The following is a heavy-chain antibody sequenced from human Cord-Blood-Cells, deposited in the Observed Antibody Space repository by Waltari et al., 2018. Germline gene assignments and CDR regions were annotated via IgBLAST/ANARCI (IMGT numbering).Heavy chain of an antibody. CDR3: ARRERSGYDYWYVDL. V-gene: IGHV4-39*01. D-gene: IGHD5-12*01. CDR1: GGSISSSSYY. CDR2: IYYSGGT. Sequence: QLQLQESGPGLVKPSETLSLTCTVSGGSISSSSYYWGWIRQPPGKGLEWSGSIYYSGGTDYNPSRKSRVTISVDTSKNQFSLKLSSVTAADTAVYYCARRERSGYDYWYVDLWGRGTLVTVSS. J-gene: IGHJ2*01.